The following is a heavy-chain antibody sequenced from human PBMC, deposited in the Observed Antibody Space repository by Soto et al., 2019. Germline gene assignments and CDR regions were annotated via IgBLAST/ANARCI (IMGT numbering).Heavy chain of an antibody. D-gene: IGHD3-3*01. V-gene: IGHV3-11*06. CDR2: ISESGDFT. J-gene: IGHJ6*02. CDR3: ARVKGYYEFSVHGIHV. Sequence: PGGSLRLSCTASGFKFYDHRMAWFRQAPGKGLEWISFISESGDFTWYADSVRGRFTISRDNAKNSLNLQMSGVRVEDTSVYFCARVKGYYEFSVHGIHVWGPAPTVSVSS. CDR1: GFKFYDHR.